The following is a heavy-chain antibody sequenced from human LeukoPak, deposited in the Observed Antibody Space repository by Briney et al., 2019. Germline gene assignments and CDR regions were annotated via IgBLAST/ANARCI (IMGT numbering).Heavy chain of an antibody. CDR3: ASWEVAAAGALFDY. J-gene: IGHJ4*02. Sequence: GGSLRLSCAASGFTVSSNYMSWVRQAPGKGLEWVSMIYSGGSTYYADSVKGRFTISRDNSKNTLYLQMNSLRAEDTAVYYCASWEVAAAGALFDYWGQGTLVTVSS. CDR2: IYSGGST. CDR1: GFTVSSNY. D-gene: IGHD6-13*01. V-gene: IGHV3-53*01.